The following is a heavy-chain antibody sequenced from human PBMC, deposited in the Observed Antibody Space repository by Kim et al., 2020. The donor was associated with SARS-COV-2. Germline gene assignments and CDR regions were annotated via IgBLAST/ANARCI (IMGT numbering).Heavy chain of an antibody. CDR3: ARGLSIFGVVTHYYYYYGMDV. Sequence: SETLSLTCAVYGGSFSGYYWSWIRQPPGKGLEWIGEINHSGSTNYNPSLKSRVTISVDTSKNQFSLKLSSVTAADTAVYYCARGLSIFGVVTHYYYYYGMDVWGQGTTVTVSS. D-gene: IGHD3-3*01. CDR2: INHSGST. J-gene: IGHJ6*02. V-gene: IGHV4-34*01. CDR1: GGSFSGYY.